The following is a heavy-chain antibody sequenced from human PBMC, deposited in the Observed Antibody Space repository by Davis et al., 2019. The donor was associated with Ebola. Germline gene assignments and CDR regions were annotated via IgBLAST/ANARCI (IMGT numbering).Heavy chain of an antibody. CDR1: GFTFSNYW. D-gene: IGHD5-24*01. CDR3: VRDRGWLQHDF. Sequence: PGGSLRLSCAASGFTFSNYWMNWVRQAPGKGLEWIGQIKEDGSQQYYLDSLKGRFTISRDNAKNSLSLQMNSLRAEDTAVYYCVRDRGWLQHDFWGQGTLVIVSS. V-gene: IGHV3-7*01. CDR2: IKEDGSQQ. J-gene: IGHJ4*02.